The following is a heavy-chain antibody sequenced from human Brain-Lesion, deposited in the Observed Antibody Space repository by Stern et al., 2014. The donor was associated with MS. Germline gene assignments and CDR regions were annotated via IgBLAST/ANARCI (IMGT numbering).Heavy chain of an antibody. Sequence: QLQLQESGPGLVKPSETLSLTCTVAGGSVSSTSYAWAWIRQPPGKGLEWIGTIYYSGNTYYSPSLKSRLTISLDTSQNPFSLDVRSVTAADTAVYYCAGEEDIRYCSGGSCTGNWFDPWGQGTLVTVSS. CDR2: IYYSGNT. J-gene: IGHJ5*02. CDR1: GGSVSSTSYA. V-gene: IGHV4-39*01. CDR3: AGEEDIRYCSGGSCTGNWFDP. D-gene: IGHD2-15*01.